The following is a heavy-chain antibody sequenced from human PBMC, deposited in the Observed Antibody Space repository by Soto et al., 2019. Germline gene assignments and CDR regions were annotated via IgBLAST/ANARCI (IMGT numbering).Heavy chain of an antibody. CDR1: GGTFSSYA. D-gene: IGHD5-12*01. J-gene: IGHJ2*01. CDR2: IIPIFGTV. V-gene: IGHV1-69*12. CDR3: ARGNHRWLQLWYFDL. Sequence: QVQVVQSGAEVKKPGSSVKVSCKASGGTFSSYAISWVRQAPGQGLEWMGGIIPIFGTVNYAQKFQGRVTITADESTSTAYMELSSLRSEDTAVYYCARGNHRWLQLWYFDLWGRGTLVTVSS.